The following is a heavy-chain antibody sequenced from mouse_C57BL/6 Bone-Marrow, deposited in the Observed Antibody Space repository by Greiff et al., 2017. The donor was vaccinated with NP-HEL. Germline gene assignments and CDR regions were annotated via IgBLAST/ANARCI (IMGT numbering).Heavy chain of an antibody. CDR1: GFNIKDDY. CDR2: IDPENGDT. V-gene: IGHV14-4*01. Sequence: EVNVVESGAELVRPGASVKLSCTASGFNIKDDYMHWVKQRPEQGLEWIGWIDPENGDTEYASKFQGKATITADTSSNTAYLQLSSLTSEDTAVYYCTTFYYSNPYFDVWGTGTTVTVSS. J-gene: IGHJ1*03. D-gene: IGHD2-5*01. CDR3: TTFYYSNPYFDV.